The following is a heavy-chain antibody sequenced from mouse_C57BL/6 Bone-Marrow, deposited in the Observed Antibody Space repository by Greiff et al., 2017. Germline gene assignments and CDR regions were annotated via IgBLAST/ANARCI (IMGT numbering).Heavy chain of an antibody. Sequence: VKLVESGAELARPGASVKLSCKASGYTFTSYGISWVKQRTGQGLEWIGEIYPRSGNTYYNEKFKGKATLTADKSSSTAYMELRSLTSEDSAVYFCARSRGFADWGQGTLVTVSA. CDR1: GYTFTSYG. V-gene: IGHV1-81*01. CDR2: IYPRSGNT. CDR3: ARSRGFAD. J-gene: IGHJ3*01.